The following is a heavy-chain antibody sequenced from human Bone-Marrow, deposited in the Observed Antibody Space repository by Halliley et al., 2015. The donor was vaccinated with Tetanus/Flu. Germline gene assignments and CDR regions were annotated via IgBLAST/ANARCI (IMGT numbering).Heavy chain of an antibody. CDR1: GGSFSSYQ. V-gene: IGHV4-59*08. CDR3: ARRKNYYDYGLDV. CDR2: VYYNGDT. Sequence: TLSLTCTVSGGSFSSYQWSWIRQPPGKGLEWIGYVYYNGDTEYNSSLKSRVTISVDTSKNQFSLKMISVTAADTAIYYCARRKNYYDYGLDVWGQGTTVTVSS. J-gene: IGHJ6*02.